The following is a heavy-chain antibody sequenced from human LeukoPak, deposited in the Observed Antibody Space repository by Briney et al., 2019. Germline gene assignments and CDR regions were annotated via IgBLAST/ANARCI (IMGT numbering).Heavy chain of an antibody. CDR1: GFTFSSYA. D-gene: IGHD3-22*01. J-gene: IGHJ4*02. CDR2: ISGSGGST. V-gene: IGHV3-23*01. Sequence: GGSLRLSCAASGFTFSSYAMSWVRQAPGKGLEWVSAISGSGGSTYYAESVKGRFTISRDNSKNTLYLHMNSLRAEDTAVYYCAKARYDSSGYYVDYWGQGTLVTVSS. CDR3: AKARYDSSGYYVDY.